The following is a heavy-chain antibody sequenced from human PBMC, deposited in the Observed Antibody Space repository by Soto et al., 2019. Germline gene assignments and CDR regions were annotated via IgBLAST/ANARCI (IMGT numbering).Heavy chain of an antibody. V-gene: IGHV4-59*04. D-gene: IGHD6-13*01. CDR2: IYYSGSI. CDR3: ARDRGSSWMYKWFDP. CDR1: GGSIISYY. J-gene: IGHJ5*02. Sequence: SETLSLTGTVAGGSIISYYWSWIRQPPGKGLEWIGHIYYSGSIYYTPSLKSRVTISIDTSKNQFSLKMTSVTAADTAVYYCARDRGSSWMYKWFDPWGQGTQVTVSS.